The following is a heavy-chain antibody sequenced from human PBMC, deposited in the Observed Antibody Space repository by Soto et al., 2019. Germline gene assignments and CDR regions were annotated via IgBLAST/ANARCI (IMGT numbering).Heavy chain of an antibody. CDR1: GYSFTSYW. D-gene: IGHD3-3*01. CDR3: ARPGTYYDFWSGLDY. Sequence: GESLKISCKGSGYSFTSYWISWVRQMPGKGLEWMGRIDPSDSYTNYSPSFQGHVTISADKSISTAYLQWSSLKASDTAMYCCARPGTYYDFWSGLDYWGQGTLVTVSS. CDR2: IDPSDSYT. J-gene: IGHJ4*02. V-gene: IGHV5-10-1*01.